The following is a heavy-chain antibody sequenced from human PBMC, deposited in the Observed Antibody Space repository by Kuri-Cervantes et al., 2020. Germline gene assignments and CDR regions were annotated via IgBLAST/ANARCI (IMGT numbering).Heavy chain of an antibody. D-gene: IGHD4-23*01. Sequence: SETRSLTCAVSGYSSSSGYYWGWIRPPPGKGLEWIGSIYHSGSTYYNPSLKSRVTISVDTSKNQFSLKLSSVTAADTAVYYCARHDYGGSKDFDYWGQGTLVTVSS. J-gene: IGHJ4*02. CDR1: GYSSSSGYY. V-gene: IGHV4-38-2*01. CDR2: IYHSGST. CDR3: ARHDYGGSKDFDY.